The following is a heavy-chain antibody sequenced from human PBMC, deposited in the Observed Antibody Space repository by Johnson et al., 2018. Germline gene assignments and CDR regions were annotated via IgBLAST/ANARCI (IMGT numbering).Heavy chain of an antibody. V-gene: IGHV1-8*01. CDR2: MNPNSGNT. CDR3: AKEGRVLRSFDWAFIFEH. J-gene: IGHJ1*01. CDR1: GYTFTSYD. Sequence: QVQLQESGAEVKKPGASVKVSCKASGYTFTSYDINWVRQATGQGLEWMGWMNPNSGNTGYAQKFQGRVTMTRNASTSTAYMELSSLSSEDTAGYYCAKEGRVLRSFDWAFIFEHWGQGTLVT. D-gene: IGHD3-9*01.